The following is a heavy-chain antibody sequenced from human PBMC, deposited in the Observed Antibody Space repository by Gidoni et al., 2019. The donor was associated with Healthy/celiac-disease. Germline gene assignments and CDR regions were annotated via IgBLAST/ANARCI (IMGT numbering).Heavy chain of an antibody. D-gene: IGHD5-18*01. CDR2: IYHSGST. CDR3: ARDGGELGYSYGDNWFDP. J-gene: IGHJ5*02. V-gene: IGHV4-38-2*02. CDR1: GYSISSGYY. Sequence: QVQLQESGPGLVKPSETLSLTCTVFGYSISSGYYWGWIRQPPGKGLEWIGSIYHSGSTYYNPSLKSRVTISVDTSKNQFSLKLSSVTAADTAVYYCARDGGELGYSYGDNWFDPWGQGTLVTVSS.